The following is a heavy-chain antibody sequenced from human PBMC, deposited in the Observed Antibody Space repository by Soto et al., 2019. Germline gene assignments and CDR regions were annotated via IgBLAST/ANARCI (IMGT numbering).Heavy chain of an antibody. J-gene: IGHJ4*02. CDR2: IWYDGSDK. CDR3: AFGNLSYYFDF. D-gene: IGHD3-16*01. V-gene: IGHV3-33*01. Sequence: PGGSLRLSCAASGFTFSGFGMHWIRQAPGKGLEWVAIIWYDGSDKYYAYSVKGRFTISRDNSKNTLYLQMNSLRAEDTAVYHCAFGNLSYYFDFWGQGAPVTVSS. CDR1: GFTFSGFG.